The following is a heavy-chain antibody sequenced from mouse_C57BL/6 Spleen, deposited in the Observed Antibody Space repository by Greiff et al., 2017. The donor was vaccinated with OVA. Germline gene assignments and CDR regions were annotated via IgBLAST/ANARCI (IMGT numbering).Heavy chain of an antibody. J-gene: IGHJ1*03. Sequence: EVQLQESGPGMVEPSQSLSLTCTVTGYSITSGYVWHWIRHFPGNKLEWMGYISYSGSTNYNPSLKSRISITHDTSKNHFFLKLNSVTTEDTATYYCSRVVYYDWYFDVWGTGTTVTVSS. CDR2: ISYSGST. V-gene: IGHV3-1*01. D-gene: IGHD1-1*01. CDR3: SRVVYYDWYFDV. CDR1: GYSITSGYV.